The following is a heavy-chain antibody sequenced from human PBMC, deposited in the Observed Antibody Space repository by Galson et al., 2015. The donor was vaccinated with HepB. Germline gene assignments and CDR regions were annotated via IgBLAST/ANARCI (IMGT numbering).Heavy chain of an antibody. D-gene: IGHD1-1*01. V-gene: IGHV3-66*01. Sequence: SLRLSCAASGFTVSSNYMSWVRQAPGKGLEWVSVIYSGGSTYYADSVKGRFTISRDNSKNTLYLQMNSLRAEDTAVYYCARAQLERRWGNYFDYWGQGTLVTVSS. CDR2: IYSGGST. CDR1: GFTVSSNY. CDR3: ARAQLERRWGNYFDY. J-gene: IGHJ4*02.